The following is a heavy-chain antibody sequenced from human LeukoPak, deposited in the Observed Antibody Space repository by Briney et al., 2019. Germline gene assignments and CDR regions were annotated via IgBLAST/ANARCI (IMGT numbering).Heavy chain of an antibody. CDR1: GFTFDDYG. CDR2: INGDGSNT. V-gene: IGHV3-74*01. J-gene: IGHJ4*02. Sequence: GGSLRLSCAASGFTFDDYGMSWVRQAPGKRLVWVSRINGDGSNTSYADSVKGRFTISRDNAKNTLYLQMNSLRAEDTAVYYCARASRGYSYGAFDYWGQGTLVTVSS. CDR3: ARASRGYSYGAFDY. D-gene: IGHD5-18*01.